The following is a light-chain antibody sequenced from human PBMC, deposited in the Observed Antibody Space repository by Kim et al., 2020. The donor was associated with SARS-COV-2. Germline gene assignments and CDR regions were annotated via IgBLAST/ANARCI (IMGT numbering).Light chain of an antibody. CDR3: QQYYSIPIT. CDR2: WAS. CDR1: QSVLYSFNNKNC. Sequence: DIVMTQSPDSLAVSLGERATINCKSSQSVLYSFNNKNCLAWYQQKPGQPPKLLVYWASTRESGVPDRFSGSGSGTDFTLTISSLQAEDVAVYYCQQYYSIPITFGQGTRLEIK. J-gene: IGKJ5*01. V-gene: IGKV4-1*01.